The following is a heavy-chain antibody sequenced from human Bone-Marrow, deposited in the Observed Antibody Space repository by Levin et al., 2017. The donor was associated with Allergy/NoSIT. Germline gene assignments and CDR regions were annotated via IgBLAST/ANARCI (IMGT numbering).Heavy chain of an antibody. CDR2: ISSSSSYI. CDR1: GFTFSSYS. CDR3: ARVGVMGDGAPGY. V-gene: IGHV3-21*01. D-gene: IGHD3-16*01. J-gene: IGHJ4*02. Sequence: GGSLRLSCAASGFTFSSYSMNWVRQAPGKGLEWVSSISSSSSYIYYADSVKGRFTISRDNAKNSLYLQMNSLRAEDTAVYYCARVGVMGDGAPGYWGQGTLVTVSS.